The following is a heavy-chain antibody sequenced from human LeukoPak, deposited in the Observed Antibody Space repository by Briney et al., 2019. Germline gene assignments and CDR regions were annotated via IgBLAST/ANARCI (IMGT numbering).Heavy chain of an antibody. CDR2: ISYDGSNK. CDR3: ARTPPDYAFDI. J-gene: IGHJ3*02. D-gene: IGHD4-11*01. CDR1: GFTFSSYA. V-gene: IGHV3-30-3*01. Sequence: GGSLRLSCAATGFTFSSYAMHWVRQAPGKGLEWVAVISYDGSNKYYADSVKGRFTISRDNSKNTLYLQMNSLRAEDTAVYYCARTPPDYAFDIWGQGTMVTVSS.